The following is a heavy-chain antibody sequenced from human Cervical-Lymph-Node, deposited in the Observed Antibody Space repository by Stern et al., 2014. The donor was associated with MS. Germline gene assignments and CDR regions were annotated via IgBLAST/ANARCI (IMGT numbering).Heavy chain of an antibody. V-gene: IGHV4-39*01. D-gene: IGHD4-17*01. CDR2: IYYSGST. J-gene: IGHJ4*02. Sequence: QVQLQESGPGLVKPSETLSLTCTVSGGSISSSSYYWGWIRQPPGKGLEWIGSIYYSGSTYYNQSLKSRVTISVDTSKNQFSLKLSSVTAADTAVYYCARHGSTVMFLDYWGQGTLVTVSS. CDR1: GGSISSSSYY. CDR3: ARHGSTVMFLDY.